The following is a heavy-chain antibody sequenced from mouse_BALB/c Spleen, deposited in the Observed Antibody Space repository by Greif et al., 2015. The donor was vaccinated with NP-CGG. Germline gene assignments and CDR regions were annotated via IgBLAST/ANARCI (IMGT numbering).Heavy chain of an antibody. CDR2: IRNKANGYTT. CDR1: GFTFTDYY. D-gene: IGHD4-1*01. V-gene: IGHV7-3*02. Sequence: EVKLVESGGGLVQPGGSLRLSCATSGFTFTDYYMSWVRQPPGKALEWLGFIRNKANGYTTEYSASVKGRFTISRDNSQSIPYLQMNTLRAEDSATYYCARDTGTFAYWGQGTLVTVSA. J-gene: IGHJ3*01. CDR3: ARDTGTFAY.